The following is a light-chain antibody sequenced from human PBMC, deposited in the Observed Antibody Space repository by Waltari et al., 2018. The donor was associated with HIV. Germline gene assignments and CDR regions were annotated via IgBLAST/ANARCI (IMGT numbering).Light chain of an antibody. CDR3: QQYDNLPLT. V-gene: IGKV1-33*01. CDR2: DAS. J-gene: IGKJ4*01. CDR1: PDISNY. Sequence: DIQMTQSPSSLSASVGDRVTITCQASPDISNYLNWYQQKLGKAPKLLIYDASNLETGVPSRFSGSVSGTDFTFTISSLQPEDIATYFCQQYDNLPLTFGGGTKVEIK.